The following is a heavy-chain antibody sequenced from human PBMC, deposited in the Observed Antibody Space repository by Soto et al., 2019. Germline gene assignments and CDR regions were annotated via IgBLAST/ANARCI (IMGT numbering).Heavy chain of an antibody. Sequence: QVQLQQSGPGLVKPSQTLSLTCTVSGGSISYEYYHWTWIRQSPGKGLEWIGYIHYSGSIIYNPSFKSRVTISVDPSKNQFSRQLSSVTAADTAVYFCAREDDGGDRDYYGLDVWGQGTTVTVSS. V-gene: IGHV4-30-4*08. D-gene: IGHD2-21*02. CDR3: AREDDGGDRDYYGLDV. CDR2: IHYSGSI. CDR1: GGSISYEYYH. J-gene: IGHJ6*02.